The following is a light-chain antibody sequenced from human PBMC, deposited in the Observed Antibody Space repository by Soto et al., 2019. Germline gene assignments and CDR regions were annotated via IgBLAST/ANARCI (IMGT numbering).Light chain of an antibody. CDR3: QQGHNWPLT. Sequence: EIVMTQSPATLSLSPGERAALSCRASQSINSELAWYQQKPGQPPRLLIYGASTRATGVPARFTGSESGSDFTLTISGLPSEDFAVYYCQQGHNWPLTFGQGTRLEI. J-gene: IGKJ2*01. CDR1: QSINSE. V-gene: IGKV3-15*01. CDR2: GAS.